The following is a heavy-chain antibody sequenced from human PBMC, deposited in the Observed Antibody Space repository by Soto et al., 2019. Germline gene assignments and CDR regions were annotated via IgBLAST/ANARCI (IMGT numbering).Heavy chain of an antibody. V-gene: IGHV3-7*03. Sequence: EVQLVESGGGLVQPGGSLRLSCAASGFSFNTYWMSWVRQVPGTGLEWVANIKADGSETYYVDSVRGRFTISRDNAKTALFVQLNSLRAEDTAVYYCAKGGQIDFCGQGTLVTVSS. CDR1: GFSFNTYW. J-gene: IGHJ4*02. D-gene: IGHD3-16*01. CDR3: AKGGQIDF. CDR2: IKADGSET.